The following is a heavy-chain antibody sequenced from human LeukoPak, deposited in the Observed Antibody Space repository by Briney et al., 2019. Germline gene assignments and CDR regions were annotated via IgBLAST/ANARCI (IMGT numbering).Heavy chain of an antibody. CDR2: IIPIFGTA. D-gene: IGHD6-13*01. Sequence: ASVKVSCKASGGTFSSYAISWVRQAPGQGLEWMGGIIPIFGTANYAQKFQGRVTITADESTSTAYMELSSLRSEDTAVYYCANQQNVPGWFDPWGQGTLVTVSS. V-gene: IGHV1-69*13. CDR3: ANQQNVPGWFDP. J-gene: IGHJ5*02. CDR1: GGTFSSYA.